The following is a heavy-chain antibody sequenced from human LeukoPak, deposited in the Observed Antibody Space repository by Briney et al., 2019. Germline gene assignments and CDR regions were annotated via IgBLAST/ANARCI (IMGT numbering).Heavy chain of an antibody. V-gene: IGHV3-21*06. Sequence: GGSLRLSCAASGFTFSDYSMSWVRQAPGKGLEWVSYISSSSLYINYADSVKGRFTVSRDNAKNSLFLQMNSLRAEDTAVYYCVREAYEYHFDYWGQGTLVTVSS. CDR2: ISSSSLYI. CDR3: VREAYEYHFDY. J-gene: IGHJ4*02. D-gene: IGHD5-12*01. CDR1: GFTFSDYS.